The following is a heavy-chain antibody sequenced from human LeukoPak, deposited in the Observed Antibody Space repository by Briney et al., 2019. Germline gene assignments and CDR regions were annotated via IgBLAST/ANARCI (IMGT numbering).Heavy chain of an antibody. Sequence: GGSLRLSCAASGFTFSSYSMNWVRQAPGKGLEWVSSISSSSSYIYYADSVKGRFTISRDNAKNSLYLQMNSLRAEDTAVYYCASFETWNAGSDPWGKETLVTVP. CDR1: GFTFSSYS. CDR2: ISSSSSYI. D-gene: IGHD1-1*01. CDR3: ASFETWNAGSDP. V-gene: IGHV3-21*01. J-gene: IGHJ5*02.